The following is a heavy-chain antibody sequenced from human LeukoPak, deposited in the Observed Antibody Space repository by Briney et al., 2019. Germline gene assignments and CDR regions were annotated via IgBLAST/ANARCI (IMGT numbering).Heavy chain of an antibody. CDR1: GFTFSSYR. J-gene: IGHJ4*02. D-gene: IGHD3-16*01. CDR3: AKDWHYGDY. V-gene: IGHV3-48*01. Sequence: LPGGSLRLSCAASGFTFSSYRMNWVRQAPGKGLEWVSFISSSMSTKYYADSVKGRFTISRDNSKNTLYPQMNSLRAEDTAVYYCAKDWHYGDYWGRGTLVTVSS. CDR2: ISSSMSTK.